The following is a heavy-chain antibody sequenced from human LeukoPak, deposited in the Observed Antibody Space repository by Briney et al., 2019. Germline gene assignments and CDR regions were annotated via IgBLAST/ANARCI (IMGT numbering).Heavy chain of an antibody. V-gene: IGHV3-23*01. CDR3: AKDGAWLRFDD. CDR2: INGSGGTT. J-gene: IGHJ4*02. D-gene: IGHD5-12*01. Sequence: GGSLRLSCAASGFTFSSYAMSWVRQAPGKGLEWVSDINGSGGTTYYTDSVKGRFTISRDDSKNTLYLQMNNLRAEDTAVYYCAKDGAWLRFDDWGQGILVTVSS. CDR1: GFTFSSYA.